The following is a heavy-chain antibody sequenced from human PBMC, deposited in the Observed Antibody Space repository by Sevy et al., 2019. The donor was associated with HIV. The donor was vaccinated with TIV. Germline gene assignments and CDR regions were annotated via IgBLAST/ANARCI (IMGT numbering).Heavy chain of an antibody. CDR1: GFTISDYA. J-gene: IGHJ3*02. CDR3: GRAQGYCVVNSCFGGSINAFDI. V-gene: IGHV3-9*01. D-gene: IGHD2-2*01. Sequence: SLRLSCAASGFTISDYAMHWVRLVPGKGLEWVSGMSWNSGAIGYADSVKGRFTISRDNAKNSLHLQMNSLRVEDTALYYCGRAQGYCVVNSCFGGSINAFDIWGQGTMVTVSS. CDR2: MSWNSGAI.